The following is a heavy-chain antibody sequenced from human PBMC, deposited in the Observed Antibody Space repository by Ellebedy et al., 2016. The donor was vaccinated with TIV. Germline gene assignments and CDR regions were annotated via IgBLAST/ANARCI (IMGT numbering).Heavy chain of an antibody. CDR3: ARARDNYDSSHYFDY. D-gene: IGHD3-22*01. Sequence: MPSETLSLTCAISGDSVSSNSAAWNWIRQSPSRGLEWLGRTYYRSKWYNDYAVSVKSRITINPDTSKNQFSLQLNSVTPEDTAVYYCARARDNYDSSHYFDYWGQGTLVTVSS. CDR1: GDSVSSNSAA. J-gene: IGHJ4*02. V-gene: IGHV6-1*01. CDR2: TYYRSKWYN.